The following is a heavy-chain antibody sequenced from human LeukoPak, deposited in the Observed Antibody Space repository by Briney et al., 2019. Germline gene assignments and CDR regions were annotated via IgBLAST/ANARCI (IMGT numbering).Heavy chain of an antibody. Sequence: SETLSLTCTVSGGSISSGDYYWSWIRQPPGKGLEWIGYIYYSGSTYYNPSLKSRVTISVDTSKNQFSLKLSSVTVADTAVYYCASSGYCSGGSCYSGDYWGQGTLVTVSS. D-gene: IGHD2-15*01. CDR1: GGSISSGDYY. J-gene: IGHJ4*02. CDR2: IYYSGST. V-gene: IGHV4-30-4*01. CDR3: ASSGYCSGGSCYSGDY.